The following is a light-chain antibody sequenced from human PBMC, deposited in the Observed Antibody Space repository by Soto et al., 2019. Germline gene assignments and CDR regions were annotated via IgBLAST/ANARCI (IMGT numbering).Light chain of an antibody. V-gene: IGKV3-15*01. Sequence: PGERATLSCRASQSVSSNLAWYQQKPGQAPRLLIYGASTRATGIPARFSGNGSGTEFTLTISSLQSEDFALYYCLQYDNWPPWTFGQGTKVDIK. CDR1: QSVSSN. CDR3: LQYDNWPPWT. J-gene: IGKJ1*01. CDR2: GAS.